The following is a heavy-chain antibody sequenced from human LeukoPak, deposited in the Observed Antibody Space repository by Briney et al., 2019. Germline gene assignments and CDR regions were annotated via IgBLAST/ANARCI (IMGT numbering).Heavy chain of an antibody. Sequence: NPGGSVRLSCAGSGFTFSNYSINWVRQAPGKGLEWVSSINPSSHYIYYADSVRGRFTISRDNARNSLYLQMNSLRDEDTAVYYCASDRHTAMVYYYYYMDVWGTGTTVTVSS. CDR3: ASDRHTAMVYYYYYMDV. D-gene: IGHD5-18*01. V-gene: IGHV3-21*04. CDR2: INPSSHYI. CDR1: GFTFSNYS. J-gene: IGHJ6*03.